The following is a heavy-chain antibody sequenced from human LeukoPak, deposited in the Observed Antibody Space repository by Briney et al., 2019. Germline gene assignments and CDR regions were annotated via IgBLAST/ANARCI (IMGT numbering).Heavy chain of an antibody. D-gene: IGHD6-13*01. CDR1: GFTVSDNY. Sequence: GGSLRLSCAASGFTVSDNYMSWVRQAPGKGLEWVSSIDSGGGSTYYADSVKGRFTISRDNSKNTLYLQMNSLRAEDTAIYYCVRHGLGSSWFGFDYWGQGTLVTVSS. V-gene: IGHV3-23*01. J-gene: IGHJ4*02. CDR3: VRHGLGSSWFGFDY. CDR2: IDSGGGST.